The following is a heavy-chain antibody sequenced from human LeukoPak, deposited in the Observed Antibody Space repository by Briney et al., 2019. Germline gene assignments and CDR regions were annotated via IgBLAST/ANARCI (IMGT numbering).Heavy chain of an antibody. Sequence: GGSLRLSCAASGFTFSTSAMHWVRQAPGKGLEWVAVISYDGSSRFSADSVKGRFAISRDNCKNTLYLQMNSLRPGDTAIYYCARDDDYDMTLEYWGQGTLVTVSS. V-gene: IGHV3-30*09. CDR1: GFTFSTSA. D-gene: IGHD3-3*01. CDR2: ISYDGSSR. CDR3: ARDDDYDMTLEY. J-gene: IGHJ4*02.